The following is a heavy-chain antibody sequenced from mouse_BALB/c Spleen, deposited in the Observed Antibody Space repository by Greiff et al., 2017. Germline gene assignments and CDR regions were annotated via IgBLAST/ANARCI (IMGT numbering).Heavy chain of an antibody. Sequence: VQLQQSGAELVRPGVSVKISCKGSGYTFTDYAMHWVKQSHAKSLEWIGVISTYYGDASYNQKFKGKATMTVDKSSSTAYMELARLTSEDSAIYYCAKGEITTVSHAMDYWGQGTSVTVSS. J-gene: IGHJ4*01. CDR1: GYTFTDYA. CDR3: AKGEITTVSHAMDY. V-gene: IGHV1S137*01. D-gene: IGHD1-1*01. CDR2: ISTYYGDA.